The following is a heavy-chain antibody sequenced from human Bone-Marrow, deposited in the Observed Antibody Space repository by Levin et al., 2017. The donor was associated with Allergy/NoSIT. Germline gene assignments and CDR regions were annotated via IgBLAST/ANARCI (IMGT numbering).Heavy chain of an antibody. D-gene: IGHD2/OR15-2a*01. CDR3: SRDQLSTSSPSSD. V-gene: IGHV1-18*04. CDR1: GFTFTNYG. J-gene: IGHJ4*02. Sequence: GGSLRLSCKASGFTFTNYGFSWIRQAPGQGLDFVGWVSGSNGRTKYAQKFRGRVTMTADTSTSTVYMDLRSLRSDDTAVYFCSRDQLSTSSPSSDWGQGTLITVSS. CDR2: VSGSNGRT.